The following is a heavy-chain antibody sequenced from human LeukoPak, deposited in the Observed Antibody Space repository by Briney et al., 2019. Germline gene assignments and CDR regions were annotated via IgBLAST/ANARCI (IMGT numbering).Heavy chain of an antibody. CDR1: GESINPYY. J-gene: IGHJ6*03. Sequence: SETLSLTCTVSGESINPYYWNWIRQSAGKGLEWIGHIYKSGTTNSNPSLTSRVTMSLDTSRNQFSLKLRSVTAADTAVYFCARSFLDYMDVWGKGTTVTVSS. CDR2: IYKSGTT. V-gene: IGHV4-4*07. D-gene: IGHD2/OR15-2a*01. CDR3: ARSFLDYMDV.